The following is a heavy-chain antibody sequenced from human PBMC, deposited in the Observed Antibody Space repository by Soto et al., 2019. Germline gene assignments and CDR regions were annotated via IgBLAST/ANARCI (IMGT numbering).Heavy chain of an antibody. D-gene: IGHD5-12*01. J-gene: IGHJ6*02. CDR2: IWYDGSNK. Sequence: XGSLIVSLAASGITFSSYCIHLVRQAPGKGPEWVAVIWYDGSNKYYADSVKGRFTISRDNSKNTLYLQMNSLRAEDTAVYYCARDLADIVATIGMDVWGQGTTVTVSS. V-gene: IGHV3-33*01. CDR1: GITFSSYC. CDR3: ARDLADIVATIGMDV.